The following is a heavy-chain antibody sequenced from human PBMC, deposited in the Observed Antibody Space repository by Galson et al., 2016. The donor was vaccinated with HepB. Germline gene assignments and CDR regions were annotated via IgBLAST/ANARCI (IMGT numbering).Heavy chain of an antibody. J-gene: IGHJ4*02. CDR3: ARANIAARLAFGF. V-gene: IGHV4-39*01. D-gene: IGHD6-6*01. CDR1: GGSISTSSYY. Sequence: SETLSLTCTVSGGSISTSSYYWGWIRQPPGKGLEWVGNIYYSGSTYYNPSLKSRVTISVDTSKNQFSLKLSSVTATDTAVYYCARANIAARLAFGFWGQGTLVTVSS. CDR2: IYYSGST.